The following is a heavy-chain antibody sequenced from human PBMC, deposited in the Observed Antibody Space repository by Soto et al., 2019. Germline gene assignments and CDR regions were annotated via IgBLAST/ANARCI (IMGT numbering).Heavy chain of an antibody. CDR2: ISSSSSYI. V-gene: IGHV3-21*01. CDR3: LTDPYDYWNGYHVYFNY. Sequence: EVQLVESGGGLVKPGGSLRLSCAASGFTFSSYSMNWVRQAPGKGLEWVSSISSSSSYIYYADSVKGRFTISRDNAKNSLYLQMNSLRAEDTAVYYCLTDPYDYWNGYHVYFNYWGQGTLVTVSS. D-gene: IGHD3-3*01. CDR1: GFTFSSYS. J-gene: IGHJ4*02.